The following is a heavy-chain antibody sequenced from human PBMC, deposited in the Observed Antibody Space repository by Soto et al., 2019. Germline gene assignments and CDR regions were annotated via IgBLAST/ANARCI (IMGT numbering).Heavy chain of an antibody. Sequence: QVQLVQSGAEVKKPGSSVKVSCKASGGTFSSYTISWVRQAPGQGLEWMGRIIPILGIANYAQKFQGRVTITADKSTSTAYMERSSLRSEDTAVYYCARARGTGYSSGWYTYYFDYWGQGTLVTVSS. D-gene: IGHD6-19*01. J-gene: IGHJ4*02. CDR3: ARARGTGYSSGWYTYYFDY. CDR1: GGTFSSYT. V-gene: IGHV1-69*02. CDR2: IIPILGIA.